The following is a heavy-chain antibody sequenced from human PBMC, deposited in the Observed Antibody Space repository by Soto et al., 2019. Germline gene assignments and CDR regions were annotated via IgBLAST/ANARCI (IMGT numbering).Heavy chain of an antibody. Sequence: QVQLVESGGGVVQPGGSLRLSCAASGFKFTDYAIHWVRQAPDRGLEWVAVMSYDGSDKYYADSVKGRFTISRDTAKNTLYLQMNSLRAEDTAVYYCARAWTGGWYRGSSGMDVWGQGTTVTVSS. CDR3: ARAWTGGWYRGSSGMDV. D-gene: IGHD6-19*01. CDR2: MSYDGSDK. J-gene: IGHJ6*02. CDR1: GFKFTDYA. V-gene: IGHV3-30-3*01.